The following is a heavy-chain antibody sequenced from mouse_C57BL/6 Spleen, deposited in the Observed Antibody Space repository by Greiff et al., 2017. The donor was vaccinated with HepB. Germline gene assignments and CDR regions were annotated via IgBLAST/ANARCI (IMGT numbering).Heavy chain of an antibody. CDR1: GYTFTDYE. Sequence: QVQLQQSGAELVRPGASVTLSCKASGYTFTDYEMHWVKQTPVHGLEWIGAIDPETGGTAYNQKFKGKAILTADKSSSTAYMELRSLTSEDSAVYYCTRPSYWDAMDYWGQGTSVTVSS. J-gene: IGHJ4*01. CDR3: TRPSYWDAMDY. V-gene: IGHV1-15*01. D-gene: IGHD2-10*01. CDR2: IDPETGGT.